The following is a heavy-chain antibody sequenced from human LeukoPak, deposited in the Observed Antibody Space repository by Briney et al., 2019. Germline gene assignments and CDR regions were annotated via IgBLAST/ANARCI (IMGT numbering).Heavy chain of an antibody. CDR1: GFTFSNYG. V-gene: IGHV3-30*02. Sequence: PGGSLRLSCAASGFTFSNYGMHWVHQAPGKGLEWVAYIRNDGSNNYYEDSVKGRFTISRDNSKNMLYLQMNSLRAEDTAMYFCAKDPGYRDFWGQGTLVTVSS. CDR2: IRNDGSNN. J-gene: IGHJ4*02. CDR3: AKDPGYRDF. D-gene: IGHD5-18*01.